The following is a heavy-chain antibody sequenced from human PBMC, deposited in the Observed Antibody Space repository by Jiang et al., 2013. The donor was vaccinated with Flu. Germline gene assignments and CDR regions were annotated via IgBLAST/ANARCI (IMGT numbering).Heavy chain of an antibody. CDR1: GFTFSSYA. Sequence: PGGSLRLSCAASGFTFSSYAMSWVRQAPGKGLEWVSAISGSGGSTYYADSVKGRFTISRDNSKNTLYLQMNSLRAEDTAVYYCASQKYDFWSGSSRSDAFDIWGQGTMVTVSS. V-gene: IGHV3-23*01. D-gene: IGHD3-3*01. CDR3: ASQKYDFWSGSSRSDAFDI. J-gene: IGHJ3*02. CDR2: ISGSGGST.